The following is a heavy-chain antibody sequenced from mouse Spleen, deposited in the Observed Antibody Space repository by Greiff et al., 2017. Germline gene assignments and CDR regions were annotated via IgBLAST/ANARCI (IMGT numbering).Heavy chain of an antibody. CDR1: GFTFTDYY. J-gene: IGHJ4*01. CDR3: ERPYDYEKDYAVGY. Sequence: EVMLVESGGGLVQPGGSLSLSCAASGFTFTDYYMNWVRQPPGKALEWMGFIRNKANGYTTEYNASVKGRFTISRDNSQSILYLQMNAQRAEDSATCYCERPYDYEKDYAVGYWGQRTSVTGSS. D-gene: IGHD2-4*01. V-gene: IGHV7-3*01. CDR2: IRNKANGYTT.